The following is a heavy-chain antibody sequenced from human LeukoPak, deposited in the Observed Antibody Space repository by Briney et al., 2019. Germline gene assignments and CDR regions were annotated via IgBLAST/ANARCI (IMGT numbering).Heavy chain of an antibody. CDR2: IIPIFGTA. CDR3: ASLMGYYYYYGMDV. J-gene: IGHJ6*02. Sequence: ASVKVSCKASGGTFSSYAISWVRQAPGQGLEWMGGIIPIFGTANYAQKFQGRVTITADESTSTAYMELSSLRSEDTAVYYCASLMGYYYYYGMDVWGQGTTVTVSS. CDR1: GGTFSSYA. D-gene: IGHD3-16*01. V-gene: IGHV1-69*13.